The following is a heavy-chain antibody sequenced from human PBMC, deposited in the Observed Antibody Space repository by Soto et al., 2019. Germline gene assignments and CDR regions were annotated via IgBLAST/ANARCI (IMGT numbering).Heavy chain of an antibody. V-gene: IGHV1-2*02. D-gene: IGHD6-19*01. CDR2: INPNSGGT. Sequence: ASVKVSCKASGYTFTGYYMHWVRQAPGQGLEWMGWINPNSGGTNYAQKFQGRVTMTRDTSTSTVYMELSSLRSEDTAVYYCARDSTYGVAGTSLWGQGTMVTVSS. CDR3: ARDSTYGVAGTSL. J-gene: IGHJ3*01. CDR1: GYTFTGYY.